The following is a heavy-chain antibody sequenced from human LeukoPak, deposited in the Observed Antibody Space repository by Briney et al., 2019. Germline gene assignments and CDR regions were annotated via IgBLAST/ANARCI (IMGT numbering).Heavy chain of an antibody. CDR2: ISSSSSYI. J-gene: IGHJ4*02. V-gene: IGHV3-21*04. CDR1: GFTFSSYS. CDR3: ANWGCSGGSCYPFDY. D-gene: IGHD2-15*01. Sequence: GGSLRLSCAASGFTFSSYSMNWVRQAPGKGLEWVSSISSSSSYICYADSVKGRFTISRDNSKNTLYLQMNSLRAEDTAVYYCANWGCSGGSCYPFDYWGQGTLVTVSS.